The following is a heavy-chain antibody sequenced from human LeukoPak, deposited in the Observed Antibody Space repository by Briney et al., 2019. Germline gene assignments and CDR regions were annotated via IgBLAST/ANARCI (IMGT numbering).Heavy chain of an antibody. Sequence: PGRSLRLSCAASGFTFSTYSMNWVRQAPGKGLEWVSSISSSSSYIYYADSVKGRFTISRDNAKNSVYLQMNSLRAEDTAVYYCARDGRNGYYYYYYMDVWGKGTTVTVSS. J-gene: IGHJ6*03. CDR2: ISSSSSYI. V-gene: IGHV3-21*01. D-gene: IGHD1-1*01. CDR3: ARDGRNGYYYYYYMDV. CDR1: GFTFSTYS.